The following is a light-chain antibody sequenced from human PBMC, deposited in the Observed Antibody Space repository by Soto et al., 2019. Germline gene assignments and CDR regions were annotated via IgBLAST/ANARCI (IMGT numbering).Light chain of an antibody. CDR3: QQYSSSRWT. Sequence: EIVLTQSPATLSLSLGEGATLSCRASQSVSSSYLAWYQQNRGQAPRLLIYGASTRATGTPDRFSGSGSGTDFTLTITRLEPEDFAVYYCQQYSSSRWTFGQGTKVEIK. V-gene: IGKV3-20*01. CDR1: QSVSSSY. J-gene: IGKJ1*01. CDR2: GAS.